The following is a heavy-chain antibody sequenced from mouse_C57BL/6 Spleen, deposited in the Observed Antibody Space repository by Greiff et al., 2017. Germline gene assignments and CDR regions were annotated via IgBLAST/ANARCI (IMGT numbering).Heavy chain of an antibody. CDR1: GYTFTTYP. CDR2: FHPYNDDT. CDR3: ARRGGRYAMDY. Sequence: VQLQQSGADLVKPGASLKMSCTASGYTFTTYPIAWMKQTHGKSLEWIGNFHPYNDDTKYNEKFKGKATLTVDKSSSTVYLELSRVTSEDSAVYYCARRGGRYAMDYWGQGTSVTVSS. J-gene: IGHJ4*01. V-gene: IGHV1-47*01.